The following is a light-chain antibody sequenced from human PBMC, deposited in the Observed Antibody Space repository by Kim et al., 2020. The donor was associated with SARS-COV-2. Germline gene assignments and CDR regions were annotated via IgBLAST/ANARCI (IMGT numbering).Light chain of an antibody. CDR3: QSRDSGGNVV. V-gene: IGLV3-19*01. J-gene: IGLJ2*01. Sequence: SELTQDPAVSVALGQTVTITCQGDSLRTYYATWYQQKPRQAPVLVIYGRNNRPSGIPDRFSGSTSGNTASLTISASQAGDEADFYCQSRDSGGNVVFGGGTKLTVL. CDR2: GRN. CDR1: SLRTYY.